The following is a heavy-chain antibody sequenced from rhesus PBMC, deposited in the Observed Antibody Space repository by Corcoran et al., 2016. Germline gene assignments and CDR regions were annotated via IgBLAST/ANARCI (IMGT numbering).Heavy chain of an antibody. CDR2: IYGSGGSN. CDR3: ARSDEGYFDY. V-gene: IGHV4S14*01. D-gene: IGHD3-9*01. J-gene: IGHJ4*01. Sequence: QVQLQEAGPGLVKPSETLSLTCPVSVYSISSNYWNWISHPPGKGLEWIGSIYGSGGSNYLNPSLKSRVTLSVDTSKNQFSLKLSSVTAADTDVYYCARSDEGYFDYWGQGVLVTVSS. CDR1: VYSISSNY.